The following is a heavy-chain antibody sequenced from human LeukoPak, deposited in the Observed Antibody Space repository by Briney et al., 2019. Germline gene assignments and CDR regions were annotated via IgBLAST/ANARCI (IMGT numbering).Heavy chain of an antibody. D-gene: IGHD6-19*01. CDR2: INPNSGGT. V-gene: IGHV1-2*02. J-gene: IGHJ6*02. CDR3: SRDRPLAVAGDYYHYYGMDA. CDR1: GYTFTGYY. Sequence: GASVKVSCKASGYTFTGYYMHWVRQAPGQGLEWMGWINPNSGGTNYAQKFQGRVTMTRDTSISTAYMELSRLRSDDTAVYYCSRDRPLAVAGDYYHYYGMDAWGHGTPVTASS.